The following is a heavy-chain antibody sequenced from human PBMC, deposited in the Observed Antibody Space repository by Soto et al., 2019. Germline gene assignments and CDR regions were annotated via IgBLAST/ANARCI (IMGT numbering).Heavy chain of an antibody. V-gene: IGHV1-3*01. CDR1: GYTFTSYA. CDR3: ARSYYYDSSGYREPYYYYGMDV. D-gene: IGHD3-22*01. J-gene: IGHJ6*02. Sequence: ASVKVSCKASGYTFTSYAMHWVRQAPGQRLEWMGWMNAGNGNTKYSQKFQGRVTITRDTSASTAYMELSSLRSEDTAVYYCARSYYYDSSGYREPYYYYGMDVWGQGTTVTVSS. CDR2: MNAGNGNT.